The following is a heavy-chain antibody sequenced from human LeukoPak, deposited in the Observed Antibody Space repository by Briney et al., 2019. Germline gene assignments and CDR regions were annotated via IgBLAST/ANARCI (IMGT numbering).Heavy chain of an antibody. V-gene: IGHV3-48*01. CDR2: ISSSSSTI. Sequence: GGSLRLSCAASGFTFSSYSMNWVRQAPGKGLEWVSYISSSSSTIYYADSVKGRFTISRDNAKNSLYLQMNSLRAEDTAVYYCARELINKYSFYNLGQGTMGTGSS. J-gene: IGHJ3*02. CDR3: ARELINKYSFYN. D-gene: IGHD2-21*01. CDR1: GFTFSSYS.